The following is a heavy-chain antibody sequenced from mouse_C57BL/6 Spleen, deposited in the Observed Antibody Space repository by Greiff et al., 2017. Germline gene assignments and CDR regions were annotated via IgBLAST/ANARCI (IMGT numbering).Heavy chain of an antibody. CDR3: ARSGDSNYGFSWFAY. V-gene: IGHV1-82*01. CDR1: GYAFSSSW. CDR2: IYPGDGDT. J-gene: IGHJ3*01. D-gene: IGHD2-5*01. Sequence: QVQLQQSGPELVKPGASVKISCKASGYAFSSSWMNWVKQRPGKGLEWIGRIYPGDGDTNYNGKFKGQATLTADKSSSTAYMQLSSLTSEDSAVYFCARSGDSNYGFSWFAYWGQGTLVTVSA.